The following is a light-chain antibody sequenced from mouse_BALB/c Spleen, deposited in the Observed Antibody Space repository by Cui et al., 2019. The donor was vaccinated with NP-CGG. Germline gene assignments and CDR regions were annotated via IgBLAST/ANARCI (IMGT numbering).Light chain of an antibody. Sequence: QAVVTQEPALTTSPGETVTLTCRSSTGAVTTSNYANWVQEKPDHLFTGLIGGTNNRAPGVPARFSGSLIGDKAALTITGAQIEDEAIYFCALWYSNHWVFGGGTKLTVL. V-gene: IGLV1*01. CDR1: TGAVTTSNY. CDR2: GTN. J-gene: IGLJ1*01. CDR3: ALWYSNHWV.